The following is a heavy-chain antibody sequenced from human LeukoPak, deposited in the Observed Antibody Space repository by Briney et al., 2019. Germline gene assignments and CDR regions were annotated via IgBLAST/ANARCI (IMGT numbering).Heavy chain of an antibody. CDR3: ASWVTTTNYGMDV. CDR1: GGSISIYY. J-gene: IGHJ6*02. D-gene: IGHD4-17*01. CDR2: IYTSGST. Sequence: SETLSLTCTVSGGSISIYYWSWIRQPAGKGLEWIGRIYTSGSTNYNPSLKSRVTMSVDTSKNQFSLKLSSVTAADTAVYYCASWVTTTNYGMDVWGQGTTVTVSS. V-gene: IGHV4-4*07.